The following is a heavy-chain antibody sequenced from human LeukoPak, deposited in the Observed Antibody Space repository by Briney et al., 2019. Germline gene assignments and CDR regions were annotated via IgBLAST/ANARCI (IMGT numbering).Heavy chain of an antibody. CDR1: GYTFTSYG. J-gene: IGHJ5*02. V-gene: IGHV1-18*01. Sequence: ASVKVSCKASGYTFTSYGISWVRQAPRQGLEWMGWISAYNGNTKHAQKLQGRVTMTTDTSTSTAYMELKSLRSDDPAVYYCARGGHRRYYYTSGSAFDPGGQGTLATVSA. CDR3: ARGGHRRYYYTSGSAFDP. D-gene: IGHD3-10*01. CDR2: ISAYNGNT.